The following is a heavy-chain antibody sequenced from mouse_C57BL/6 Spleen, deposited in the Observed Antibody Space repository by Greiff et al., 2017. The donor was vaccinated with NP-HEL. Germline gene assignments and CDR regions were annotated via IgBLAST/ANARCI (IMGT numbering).Heavy chain of an antibody. D-gene: IGHD2-5*01. V-gene: IGHV1-18*01. J-gene: IGHJ3*01. CDR2: INPNNGGT. Sequence: EVQLQQSGPELVKPGASVKIPCKASGYTFTDYNMDWVKQSHGKSLEWIGDINPNNGGTIYNQKFKGKATLTVDKSSSTAYMELRSLTSEDTAVYYCARTYYSNLGFAYWGQGTLVTVSA. CDR3: ARTYYSNLGFAY. CDR1: GYTFTDYN.